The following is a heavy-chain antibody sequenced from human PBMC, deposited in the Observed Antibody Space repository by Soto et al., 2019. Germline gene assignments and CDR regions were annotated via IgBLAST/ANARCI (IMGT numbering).Heavy chain of an antibody. CDR1: GVTFSSET. CDR3: ATELGENPASPFDA. J-gene: IGHJ4*02. V-gene: IGHV1-69*01. Sequence: QVQLVQSGADVKKPGSSVKVSCQASGVTFSSETLGWVRQAPGQGLGWVGGIIPLFGTASYAQKFQGRVTITADESTITVYMELSSLRSDDTAVYFCATELGENPASPFDAWGQGTLVTVSS. CDR2: IIPLFGTA. D-gene: IGHD3-10*01.